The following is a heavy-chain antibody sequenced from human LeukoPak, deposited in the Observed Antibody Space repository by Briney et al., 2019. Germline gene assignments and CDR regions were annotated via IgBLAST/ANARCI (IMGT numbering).Heavy chain of an antibody. CDR1: GFTFSSSY. Sequence: GGSLRLSCAASGFTFSSSYMNWVRQAPGKGLEWVSYITSSSGTIYYADSVKGRFTISRDNAKNSLYLQMNSLRAEDTAVYYCARVSFYGSGTYYLDYWGQGTLVTVSS. CDR3: ARVSFYGSGTYYLDY. CDR2: ITSSSGTI. J-gene: IGHJ4*02. D-gene: IGHD3-10*01. V-gene: IGHV3-48*01.